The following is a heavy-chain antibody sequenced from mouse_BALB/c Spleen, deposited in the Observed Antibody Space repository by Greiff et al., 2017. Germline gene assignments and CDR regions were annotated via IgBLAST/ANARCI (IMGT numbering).Heavy chain of an antibody. Sequence: VQLKQSGGGLVQPGGSRKLSCAASGFTFSSFGMHWVRQAPEKGLEWVAYISSGSSTIYYADTVKGRFTISRDTPKNTLFLQMTSLRSEDTAMYYCARAGSSSDWYFDVWGAGTTVTVAS. CDR1: GFTFSSFG. V-gene: IGHV5-17*02. CDR3: ARAGSSSDWYFDV. J-gene: IGHJ1*01. D-gene: IGHD1-1*01. CDR2: ISSGSSTI.